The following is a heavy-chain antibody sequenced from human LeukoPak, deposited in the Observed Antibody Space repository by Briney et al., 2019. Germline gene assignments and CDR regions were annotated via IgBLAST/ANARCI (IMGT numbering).Heavy chain of an antibody. J-gene: IGHJ4*02. Sequence: PGGSLTLSCAASGFTFNTYWMAWVRQTPGKGLQWVAGIKGDGTATNYVDSVKGRFTISRDNAKNLLYLQMNSLRSEDTAVFYCARYCSSASRGDLDSWGQGTQVTVSS. D-gene: IGHD2-2*01. CDR3: ARYCSSASRGDLDS. CDR1: GFTFNTYW. V-gene: IGHV3-7*01. CDR2: IKGDGTAT.